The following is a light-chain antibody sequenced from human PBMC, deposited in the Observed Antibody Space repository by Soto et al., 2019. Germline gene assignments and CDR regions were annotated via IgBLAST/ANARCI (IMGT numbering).Light chain of an antibody. CDR1: SSDVGSYNY. CDR2: AVS. Sequence: QSVLTQPASVSGSPGQSITISCTGTSSDVGSYNYVSWYQQHPGKAPHLIIYAVSHRPSGVSNRVSASKSGNTASLAISGLQADDEADYYCSSFTSSSTYVFGTGTKLTVL. V-gene: IGLV2-14*01. CDR3: SSFTSSSTYV. J-gene: IGLJ1*01.